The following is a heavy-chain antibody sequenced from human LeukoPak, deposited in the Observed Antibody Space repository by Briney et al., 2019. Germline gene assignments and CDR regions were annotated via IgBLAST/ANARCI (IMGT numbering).Heavy chain of an antibody. V-gene: IGHV1-8*01. CDR1: GYTLTSYD. Sequence: ATVKVSCKASGYTLTSYDINWVRQATGQGLEWMGWMNPNSGNTGYAQKFQGRVTMTRNTPISTAYMELSSLRSEDTAVYYCARAGHSYGYGNVDYWGQGTLVTVSS. J-gene: IGHJ4*02. D-gene: IGHD5-18*01. CDR3: ARAGHSYGYGNVDY. CDR2: MNPNSGNT.